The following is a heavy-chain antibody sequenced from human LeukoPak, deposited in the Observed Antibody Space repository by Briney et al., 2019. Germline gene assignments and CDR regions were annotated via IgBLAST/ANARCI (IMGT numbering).Heavy chain of an antibody. CDR1: GCTFSNYA. Sequence: GGSLRLSCPAYGCTFSNYAMNWVRQAPGKGPEWVSTIGGGGRNTYYADSVKGRFTISRDNSKNTLYLQMNSLRAEDTAVYYCAKNPRGYNYGLIDYWGQGTLVTVSS. CDR3: AKNPRGYNYGLIDY. J-gene: IGHJ4*02. D-gene: IGHD5-18*01. V-gene: IGHV3-23*01. CDR2: IGGGGRNT.